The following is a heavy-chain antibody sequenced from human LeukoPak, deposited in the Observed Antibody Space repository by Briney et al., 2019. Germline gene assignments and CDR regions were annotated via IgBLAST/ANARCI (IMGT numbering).Heavy chain of an antibody. Sequence: SSETLSLTCAVYGGSFSGYYWSWIRQPPGKGLEWIGEINHSGSTNYNPSLMSRVTISVDTSKNQFSLKLSSVTAADTAVYYCARSPRKSSSSRSYFDYWGQGTLVTVSS. J-gene: IGHJ4*02. D-gene: IGHD6-6*01. CDR2: INHSGST. CDR3: ARSPRKSSSSRSYFDY. V-gene: IGHV4-34*01. CDR1: GGSFSGYY.